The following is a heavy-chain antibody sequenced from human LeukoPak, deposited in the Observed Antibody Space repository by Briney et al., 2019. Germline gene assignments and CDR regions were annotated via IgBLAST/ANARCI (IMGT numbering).Heavy chain of an antibody. V-gene: IGHV4-30-2*01. Sequence: PSETLSLTCAVSGGSISSGGYSWSWIRQPPGKGLEWIGYIYHSGSTYYNPSLKSRVTISVDRSKNQFSLKLSSVTAADTAVYYCARERWPIDYWGQGTLVTVSS. CDR3: ARERWPIDY. J-gene: IGHJ4*02. CDR1: GGSISSGGYS. D-gene: IGHD5-24*01. CDR2: IYHSGST.